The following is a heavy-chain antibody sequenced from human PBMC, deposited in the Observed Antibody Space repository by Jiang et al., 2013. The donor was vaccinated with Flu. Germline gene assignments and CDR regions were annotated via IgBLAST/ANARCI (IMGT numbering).Heavy chain of an antibody. J-gene: IGHJ4*02. D-gene: IGHD3-16*01. Sequence: LKPSETLSLTCAVYGGSFSGYYWSWIRQPPGKGLEWIGEINHSGSTNYNPSLKSRVTISVDTSKNQFSLKLSSVTAADTAVYYCARLRRYVPSAADYWGQGTLVTVSS. V-gene: IGHV4-34*01. CDR2: INHSGST. CDR1: GGSFSGYY. CDR3: ARLRRYVPSAADY.